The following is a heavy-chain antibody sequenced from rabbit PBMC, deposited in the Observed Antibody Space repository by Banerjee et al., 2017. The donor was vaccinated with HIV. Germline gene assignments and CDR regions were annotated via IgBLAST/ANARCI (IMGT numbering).Heavy chain of an antibody. CDR1: GVSFSDKAV. J-gene: IGHJ2*01. CDR2: INVVTGKA. D-gene: IGHD1-1*01. V-gene: IGHV1S40*01. Sequence: QSLEESGGDLVKPGASLTLTCTASGVSFSDKAVMCWVRQAPGKGLEWIACINVVTGKAVYASWAKGRFTFSRTSSTTVTLQMTSLTAADTGTYFCARNYVNTFDPRGPGTLVTVS. CDR3: ARNYVNTFDP.